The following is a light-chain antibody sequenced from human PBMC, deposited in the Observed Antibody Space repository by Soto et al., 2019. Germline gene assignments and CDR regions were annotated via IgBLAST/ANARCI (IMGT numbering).Light chain of an antibody. CDR3: QQYSPSLPWT. Sequence: EIVLTQSPGTLSLSRGESATLSCTASQSVGTNYIAWYQQRPGQSPKLLIYRASIRATDIPDRFSGSGSGTEFTHNSNGLQPEDFAFYFCQQYSPSLPWTFGQGTRVELK. V-gene: IGKV3-20*01. J-gene: IGKJ1*01. CDR2: RAS. CDR1: QSVGTNY.